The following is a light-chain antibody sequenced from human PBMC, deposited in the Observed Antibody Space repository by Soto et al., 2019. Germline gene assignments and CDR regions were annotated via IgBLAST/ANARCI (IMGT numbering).Light chain of an antibody. Sequence: QSVVTQPASVSGSPGQSITIPCTGTSSDVGGYNYVSWYQQHPDKAPKLLIFDVRSRPSGISNRFSGSKSGNTASLTISGLQAADGADYYCSSYTTSGALVFGGGTKLTVL. V-gene: IGLV2-14*03. CDR2: DVR. J-gene: IGLJ3*02. CDR3: SSYTTSGALV. CDR1: SSDVGGYNY.